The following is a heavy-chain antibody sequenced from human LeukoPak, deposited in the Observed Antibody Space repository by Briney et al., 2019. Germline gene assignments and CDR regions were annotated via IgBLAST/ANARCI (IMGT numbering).Heavy chain of an antibody. D-gene: IGHD2-2*01. CDR3: ARDEYCSSTSCYAVLLPRY. J-gene: IGHJ4*02. CDR1: GFTFSSYA. CDR2: ISGSGDNT. V-gene: IGHV3-23*01. Sequence: PGRSLRLSCAASGFTFSSYAMSWVRQAPGKGLEWVSTISGSGDNTYYADSVKGRFTISRDNSKNTLYLQMNSLRAEDTAVYYCARDEYCSSTSCYAVLLPRYWGQGTLVTVSS.